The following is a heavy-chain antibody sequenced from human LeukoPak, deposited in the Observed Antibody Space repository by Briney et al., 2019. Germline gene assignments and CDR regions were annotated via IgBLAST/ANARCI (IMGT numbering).Heavy chain of an antibody. CDR3: TKEGLTPFDY. J-gene: IGHJ4*02. V-gene: IGHV3-9*01. D-gene: IGHD1-14*01. CDR2: INWNSGTV. Sequence: GGSLRLSCAGSGFIFADVAMHWVQQVPGKGLEWVSGINWNSGTVGYADSVKGRFTISRDNAKNSLYLQMNSLKFDDTAFYYCTKEGLTPFDYWGRGTLVTVSS. CDR1: GFIFADVA.